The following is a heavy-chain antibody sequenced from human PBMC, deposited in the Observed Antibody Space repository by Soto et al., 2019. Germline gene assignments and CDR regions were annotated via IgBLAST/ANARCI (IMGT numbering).Heavy chain of an antibody. CDR2: MNPNSGNT. V-gene: IGHV1-8*01. D-gene: IGHD1-26*01. Sequence: QVQLVQSGAEVKKPGASVKVSCKASGYTFTSYDINWVRQATGQGLEWMGWMNPNSGNTGYAQKFQGRVTMTRNTSISTDYIERSSLRSEDPAVYYYASEVGANRFDYWGRGTLATVSS. J-gene: IGHJ4*02. CDR3: ASEVGANRFDY. CDR1: GYTFTSYD.